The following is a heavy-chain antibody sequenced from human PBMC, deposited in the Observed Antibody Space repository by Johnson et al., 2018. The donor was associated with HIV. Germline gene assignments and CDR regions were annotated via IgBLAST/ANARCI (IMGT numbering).Heavy chain of an antibody. CDR3: AKDPPPVGATDAFDI. Sequence: QVKLVESGGGVVQPGGSLRLSCAASGFTFSSYGMHWVRQAPGKGLEWVAFIRYDGSNKYYADSVKGRFTISRDNSKNTLYLQMNSLRTEYTAVYYCAKDPPPVGATDAFDIWGQGTMVTVSS. CDR2: IRYDGSNK. CDR1: GFTFSSYG. V-gene: IGHV3-30*02. J-gene: IGHJ3*02. D-gene: IGHD1-26*01.